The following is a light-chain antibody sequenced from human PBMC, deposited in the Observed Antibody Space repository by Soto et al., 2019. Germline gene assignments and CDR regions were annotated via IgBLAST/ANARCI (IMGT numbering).Light chain of an antibody. V-gene: IGKV1-5*01. CDR2: DAL. CDR3: QQYYSYPYT. J-gene: IGKJ2*01. Sequence: DIQVTQSPSTRSASLGDRVTITCRASQIIGSSLAWYQHKPGKAPKLLIYDALTLQSGVPSRYSGSESGTEFTFTISSLQPGDSATYYCQQYYSYPYTFGQGTKLEI. CDR1: QIIGSS.